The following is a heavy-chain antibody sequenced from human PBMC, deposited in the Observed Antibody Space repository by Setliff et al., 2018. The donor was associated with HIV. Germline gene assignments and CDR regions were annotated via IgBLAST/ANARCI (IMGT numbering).Heavy chain of an antibody. V-gene: IGHV4-39*02. J-gene: IGHJ4*02. CDR2: VHYPGNT. CDR3: AREADGIDG. D-gene: IGHD6-25*01. CDR1: GGSITSSTYY. Sequence: PSETLSLTCTVSGGSITSSTYYWGWIRQPPGKGLEWIGPVHYPGNTYHNPSLKSRVTIAVEGSKNQISLKLTAVTAADAAGEDGAREADGIDGWGQG.